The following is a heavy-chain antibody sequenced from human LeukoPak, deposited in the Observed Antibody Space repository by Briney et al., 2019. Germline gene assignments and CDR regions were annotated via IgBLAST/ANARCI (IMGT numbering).Heavy chain of an antibody. V-gene: IGHV3-7*01. Sequence: GGSLRLSCAASGFTFSSYWMSWVRQAPGKGLEWVANIKQDGSEKYYVDSVKGRFTISRDNAKKTMYLQMNSLGAEDTAVYYCTSGSRATTGTDYWGQGTLVTVSS. J-gene: IGHJ4*02. D-gene: IGHD6-13*01. CDR2: IKQDGSEK. CDR1: GFTFSSYW. CDR3: TSGSRATTGTDY.